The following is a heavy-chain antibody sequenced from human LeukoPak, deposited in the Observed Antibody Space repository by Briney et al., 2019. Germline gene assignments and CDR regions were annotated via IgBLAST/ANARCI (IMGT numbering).Heavy chain of an antibody. V-gene: IGHV1-2*04. CDR3: ARVKSSSWYDAFDI. Sequence: ASVKVSCKASGYTFTGYYMHWVRQAPGQGLEWMGWINPNSGGTNYAQKFQGWVTMTRDTSISTAYMELSRLRSDDTAVYYCARVKSSSWYDAFDIWGQGTMVTVSS. J-gene: IGHJ3*02. D-gene: IGHD6-13*01. CDR2: INPNSGGT. CDR1: GYTFTGYY.